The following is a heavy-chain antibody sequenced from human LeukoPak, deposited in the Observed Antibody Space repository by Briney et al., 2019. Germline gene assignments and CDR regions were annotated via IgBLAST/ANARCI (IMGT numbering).Heavy chain of an antibody. CDR3: ASSYGGNSDYYYYYMDV. V-gene: IGHV1-69*05. J-gene: IGHJ6*03. CDR1: GGTFSSYA. Sequence: GASVKASCKASGGTFSSYAISWVRRAPGQGLEWMGGIIPIFGTANYAQKLQGRVTITTDESTSTAYMELSSLRSEDTAVYYCASSYGGNSDYYYYYMDVWGKGTTVTVSS. CDR2: IIPIFGTA. D-gene: IGHD4-23*01.